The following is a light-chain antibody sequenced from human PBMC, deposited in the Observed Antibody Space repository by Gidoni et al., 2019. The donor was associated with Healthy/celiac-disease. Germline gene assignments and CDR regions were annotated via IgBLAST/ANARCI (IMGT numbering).Light chain of an antibody. Sequence: EIVLTQSPATLSLSPGERATLSCGASQSVSNYLAWFQQKPGRAPRLLIYDTSNRATGIPARFSGSGSGTEFTLTISSLEPDDFAVYYCQQRSLWPYXFXQGTKLEI. V-gene: IGKV3-11*01. CDR2: DTS. J-gene: IGKJ2*01. CDR3: QQRSLWPYX. CDR1: QSVSNY.